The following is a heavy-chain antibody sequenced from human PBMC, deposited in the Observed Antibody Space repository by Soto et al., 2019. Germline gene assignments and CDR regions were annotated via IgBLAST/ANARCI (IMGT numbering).Heavy chain of an antibody. V-gene: IGHV3-30*18. CDR1: GFTFSSYG. CDR3: AKQGYCSGGSCYYFDY. D-gene: IGHD2-15*01. Sequence: GGSLRLSCAASGFTFSSYGMHWVRQAPGKGLEWVAVISYDGSNKYYADSVKGRFTISRDNSKNTLYLQMNSLRAEDTAVYYCAKQGYCSGGSCYYFDYWGQGTLVTVSS. J-gene: IGHJ4*02. CDR2: ISYDGSNK.